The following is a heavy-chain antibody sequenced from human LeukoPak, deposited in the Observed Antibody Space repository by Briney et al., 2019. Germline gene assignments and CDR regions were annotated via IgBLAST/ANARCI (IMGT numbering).Heavy chain of an antibody. CDR2: ISNDGSDY. CDR3: AGRSGSNDY. D-gene: IGHD3-10*01. CDR1: GFTFSNYT. J-gene: IGHJ4*02. V-gene: IGHV3-30*04. Sequence: QPGRSLRLSCAASGFTFSNYTMHWVRQAPGKGLEWVALISNDGSDYYYADSVKGRFTISRDNSKNTLYLQMNSLRPEDTAVYYCAGRSGSNDYWGQGTLVTVSS.